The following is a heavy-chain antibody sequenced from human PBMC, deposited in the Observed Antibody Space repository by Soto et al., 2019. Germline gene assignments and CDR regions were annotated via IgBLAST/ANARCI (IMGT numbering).Heavy chain of an antibody. Sequence: PGGSLRLSCEASGFTFSGYAMAWVRQAPGKGLEWVSGISGNGQSIHYADSVKGRFTISRDNSKNTLYLQMASLRADDTAHYYCARGIVVPANYYYYGMDVWGQGTTVTVSS. CDR3: ARGIVVPANYYYYGMDV. V-gene: IGHV3-23*01. CDR2: ISGNGQSI. D-gene: IGHD2-2*01. J-gene: IGHJ6*02. CDR1: GFTFSGYA.